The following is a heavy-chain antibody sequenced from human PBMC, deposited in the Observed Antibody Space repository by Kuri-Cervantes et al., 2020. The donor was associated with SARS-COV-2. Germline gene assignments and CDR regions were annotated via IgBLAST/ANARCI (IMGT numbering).Heavy chain of an antibody. D-gene: IGHD6-13*01. V-gene: IGHV4-34*01. CDR1: GGSFSGYY. CDR3: AKLSGYSSSWYSGRPLNWSDP. J-gene: IGHJ5*02. CDR2: INHSGGT. Sequence: SQTLSLTCAVYGGSFSGYYWSWIRQPPGKGLEWIGEINHSGGTNYNPSLKSRVTISVDTSKNQFSLKLSSVTAADTAVYYCAKLSGYSSSWYSGRPLNWSDPWGQGTLVTVSS.